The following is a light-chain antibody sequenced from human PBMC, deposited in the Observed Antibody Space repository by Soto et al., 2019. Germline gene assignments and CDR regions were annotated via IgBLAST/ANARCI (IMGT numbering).Light chain of an antibody. CDR1: QSVGSN. Sequence: EIMMTQSPATLPVSPGQRVTLSCRASQSVGSNLAWYQQTPGQAPRLLIYGASTRATDVPARFSGSGSGTEFTLTISSLQSEDFEVYYCQKYDNWPWTFGQGTKVEIK. J-gene: IGKJ1*01. V-gene: IGKV3-15*01. CDR2: GAS. CDR3: QKYDNWPWT.